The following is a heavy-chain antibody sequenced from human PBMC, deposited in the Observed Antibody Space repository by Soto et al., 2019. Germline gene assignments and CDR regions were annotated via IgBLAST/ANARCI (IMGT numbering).Heavy chain of an antibody. Sequence: EVQLVESGGGLVQPGGSLRLSCAASGFRFSIYSMNWVRQAPGKGLEWSAYITSDTKTIKYADSVKGRFTISRDNDKNLVYLQMNSLRDEDTAVYYCARSVEGHFDYWGQGTMVTVST. CDR3: ARSVEGHFDY. CDR2: ITSDTKTI. V-gene: IGHV3-48*02. J-gene: IGHJ4*02. CDR1: GFRFSIYS. D-gene: IGHD6-19*01.